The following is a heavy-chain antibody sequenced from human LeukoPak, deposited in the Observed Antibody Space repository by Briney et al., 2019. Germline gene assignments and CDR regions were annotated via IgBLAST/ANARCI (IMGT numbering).Heavy chain of an antibody. CDR1: GGTFSSYA. Sequence: LWASVKVSCKASGGTFSSYAISWVRPAPGQGLEWMGGIIPIFGTANYAQKFQGRVTITTDESTSTAYMELSSLRSEDTAVYYCARLAAAGTEYYFDYWGQGTLVTVSS. J-gene: IGHJ4*02. CDR2: IIPIFGTA. V-gene: IGHV1-69*05. CDR3: ARLAAAGTEYYFDY. D-gene: IGHD6-13*01.